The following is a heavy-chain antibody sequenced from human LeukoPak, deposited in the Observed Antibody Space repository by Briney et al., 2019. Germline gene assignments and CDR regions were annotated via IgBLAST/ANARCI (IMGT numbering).Heavy chain of an antibody. Sequence: PSETLSLTCAVYGGSFSGYYWSWIRQPPGKGLEWIGEINHSGGTNYNPSLKSRVTISVDTSKNQFSLKLSSVTAADTAVYYCASQIVVVPAAMGGWFDPWGQGTLVTVSS. V-gene: IGHV4-34*01. CDR1: GGSFSGYY. J-gene: IGHJ5*02. CDR3: ASQIVVVPAAMGGWFDP. D-gene: IGHD2-2*01. CDR2: INHSGGT.